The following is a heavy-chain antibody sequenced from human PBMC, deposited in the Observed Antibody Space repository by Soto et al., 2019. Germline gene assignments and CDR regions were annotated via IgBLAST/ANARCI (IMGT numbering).Heavy chain of an antibody. CDR2: ISSSAVYI. V-gene: IGHV3-21*01. J-gene: IGHJ4*02. CDR1: GFNFLTSA. D-gene: IGHD3-22*01. Sequence: PGGCLGLSCAACGFNFLTSALSWVRKAPGKGLEWVASISSSAVYIDYADSVKGRFTISRDNANNSLYLQMNSLRAEDTATYYCVRDGLDYYDTERLYFDNWGQGTLVTVSS. CDR3: VRDGLDYYDTERLYFDN.